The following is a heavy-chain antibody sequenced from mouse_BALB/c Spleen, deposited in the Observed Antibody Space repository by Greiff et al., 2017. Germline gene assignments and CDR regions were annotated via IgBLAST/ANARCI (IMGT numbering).Heavy chain of an antibody. CDR2: ISSGGSYT. V-gene: IGHV5-6*01. Sequence: EVHLVESGGDLVKPGGSLKLSCAASGFTFSSYGMSWVRQTPDKRLEWVATISSGGSYTYYPDSVKGRFTISRDNAKNTLYLQMSSLKSEDTAMYYCARGGTVYYYAMDYWGQGTSVTVSS. CDR1: GFTFSSYG. D-gene: IGHD1-1*01. CDR3: ARGGTVYYYAMDY. J-gene: IGHJ4*01.